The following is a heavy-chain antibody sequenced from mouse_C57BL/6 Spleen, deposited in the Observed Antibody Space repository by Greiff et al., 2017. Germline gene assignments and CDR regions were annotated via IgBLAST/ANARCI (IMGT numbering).Heavy chain of an antibody. CDR2: IDPSDSET. CDR1: GYTFTRYW. CDR3: ARFGYYAMDY. Sequence: QVPLQQPGAELVRPGSSVKLSCKASGYTFTRYWMHWVKQRPIPGLEWIGNIDPSDSETHYNQKFKDKATLTVDKSSSTAYMQLSSLTSEVSAVYYCARFGYYAMDYWGQGTSVTVSS. V-gene: IGHV1-52*01. J-gene: IGHJ4*01.